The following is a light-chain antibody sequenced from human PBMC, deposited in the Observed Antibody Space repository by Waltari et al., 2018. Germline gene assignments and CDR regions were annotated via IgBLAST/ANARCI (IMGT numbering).Light chain of an antibody. CDR3: QQYYSIPLT. CDR1: QSVLYSANNKDY. Sequence: DIVMTQSPDSLAVSLGERDTINCKSSQSVLYSANNKDYLAWYQQKPGQPAKLLIYWASTREFGVPDRFSGSGSGTDFTLTISSLQAEDVAVYYCQQYYSIPLTFGGGTKVEIK. CDR2: WAS. V-gene: IGKV4-1*01. J-gene: IGKJ4*01.